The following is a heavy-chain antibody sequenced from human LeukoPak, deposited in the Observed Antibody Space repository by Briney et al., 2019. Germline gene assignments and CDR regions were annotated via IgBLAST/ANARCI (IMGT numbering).Heavy chain of an antibody. CDR3: ARVRHCSGGSCYYWFDP. D-gene: IGHD2-15*01. V-gene: IGHV3-21*01. CDR2: ISSSSSYI. J-gene: IGHJ5*02. Sequence: PGGSLRLSCAASGFTFSSYSMNWVRQAPGKGLEWVSSISSSSSYIYYADSVKGRFTISRDNAKNSLYLQMNRVRAEDTAVYYCARVRHCSGGSCYYWFDPWGQGTLVTVSS. CDR1: GFTFSSYS.